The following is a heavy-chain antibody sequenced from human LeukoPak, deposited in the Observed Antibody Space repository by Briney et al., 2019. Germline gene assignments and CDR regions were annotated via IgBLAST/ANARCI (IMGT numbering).Heavy chain of an antibody. J-gene: IGHJ4*02. D-gene: IGHD3/OR15-3a*01. CDR3: ARGGSFGLKANLDS. V-gene: IGHV1-8*01. CDR2: MSPYGGNT. Sequence: ASVKVSCKSSGYAFTNSDINWVRQATGQGLEWMGWMSPYGGNTRYAQKFQARITMTRNTSASTAYMELSSLTSEDTAVYYCARGGSFGLKANLDSWGQGTLVTVSS. CDR1: GYAFTNSD.